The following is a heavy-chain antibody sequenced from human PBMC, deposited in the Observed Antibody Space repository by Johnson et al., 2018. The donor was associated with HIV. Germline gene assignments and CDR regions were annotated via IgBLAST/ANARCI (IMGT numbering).Heavy chain of an antibody. J-gene: IGHJ3*01. CDR1: GFTFSTSA. V-gene: IGHV3-30*09. CDR2: ISYDGINK. D-gene: IGHD3-3*01. Sequence: QMQLVESGGGLVKPGGSLRLSCAASGFTFSTSAMHWVRQAPGKGLKWVATISYDGINKYYADSLKGRFAISRDNSRNTLDLRMDSLRVEDTAVYYCAREAYYARAFDLWGQGTMVTVSS. CDR3: AREAYYARAFDL.